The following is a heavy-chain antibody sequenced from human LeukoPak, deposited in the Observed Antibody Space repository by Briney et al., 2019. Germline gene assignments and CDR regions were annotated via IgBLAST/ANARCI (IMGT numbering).Heavy chain of an antibody. CDR1: GGSFSGYY. CDR2: INHSGST. V-gene: IGHV4-34*01. J-gene: IGHJ6*02. D-gene: IGHD5-12*01. Sequence: SETLSLTCAVYGGSFSGYYWSWIRQPPGKGLEWIGEINHSGSTNYNPSLKSRITISVDTSKNQFSLKLSSVTAADTAVYYCARDLRGYSGYDRYYYYGMDVWGQGTTVTVSS. CDR3: ARDLRGYSGYDRYYYYGMDV.